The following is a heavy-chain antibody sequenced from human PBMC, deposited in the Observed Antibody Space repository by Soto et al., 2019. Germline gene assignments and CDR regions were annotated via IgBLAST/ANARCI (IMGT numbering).Heavy chain of an antibody. V-gene: IGHV4-59*08. CDR3: ARHRPMVRGVIITYYFDY. CDR2: IYYSGST. D-gene: IGHD3-10*01. CDR1: GGSISSYY. J-gene: IGHJ4*02. Sequence: QVQLQESGPGLVKPSETLSLTCTVSGGSISSYYWSWIRQPPGKGLEWIGYIYYSGSTNYNPSLKSRVTISVDTSKNQFSLKLSSVTAADTAVYYCARHRPMVRGVIITYYFDYWGQGTLVTVSS.